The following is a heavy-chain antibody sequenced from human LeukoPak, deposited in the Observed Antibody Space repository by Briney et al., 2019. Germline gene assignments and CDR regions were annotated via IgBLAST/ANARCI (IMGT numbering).Heavy chain of an antibody. D-gene: IGHD4-23*01. CDR1: GYTFTSYN. CDR3: ARGDGGNGGGVDY. Sequence: ASVKVSCEASGYTFTSYNMHWVRQAPGQGLEWMGIINPSGGSTSYAQKFQGRVTMTRDMSTSTVYMELSSLRSEDTAVYYCARGDGGNGGGVDYWGQGTLVTVSS. V-gene: IGHV1-46*01. J-gene: IGHJ4*02. CDR2: INPSGGST.